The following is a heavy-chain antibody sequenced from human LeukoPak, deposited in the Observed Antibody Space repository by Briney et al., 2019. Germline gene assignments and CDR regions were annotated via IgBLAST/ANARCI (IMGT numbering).Heavy chain of an antibody. J-gene: IGHJ4*02. V-gene: IGHV4-34*01. CDR1: GGSFSGYY. D-gene: IGHD3-22*01. Sequence: PSETLSLTCAVYGGSFSGYYWSWIRQPPGKGLEWIGEINHSGSTNYNPSLKSRVTISVDTSKNQFSLKLSSVTAADTAVYYCASSGYYSPSDYWGQGTLVTVSS. CDR2: INHSGST. CDR3: ASSGYYSPSDY.